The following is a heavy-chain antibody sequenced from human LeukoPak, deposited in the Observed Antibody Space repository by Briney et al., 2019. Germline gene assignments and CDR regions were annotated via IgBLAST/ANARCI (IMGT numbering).Heavy chain of an antibody. CDR3: ARLFSIVATNNYYYMDV. J-gene: IGHJ6*03. V-gene: IGHV5-51*01. D-gene: IGHD5-12*01. CDR2: IYPGDYDT. CDR1: GYRFTDYW. Sequence: KSGESLKISCKGSGYRFTDYWIGWVRQMPGKGLEWMGIIYPGDYDTRYSTSFQGQVTISVDKSISTAYLQWSSLKASDTAMYYCARLFSIVATNNYYYMDVWGKGTTVTISS.